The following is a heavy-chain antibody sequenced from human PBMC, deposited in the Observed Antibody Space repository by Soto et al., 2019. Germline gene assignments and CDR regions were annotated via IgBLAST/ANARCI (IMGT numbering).Heavy chain of an antibody. V-gene: IGHV3-33*01. Sequence: GGSLRLSCAASGFTFSSYGMHWVRQAPGKGLEWVAVICYDGSNKYYAHSGKGRFTISRDNSKNTLYLQMNIVRAEDTVVYYCASGSLRYFDWLFSGLGYGMDVWGQGTMVTVSS. CDR1: GFTFSSYG. CDR3: ASGSLRYFDWLFSGLGYGMDV. CDR2: ICYDGSNK. J-gene: IGHJ6*02. D-gene: IGHD3-9*01.